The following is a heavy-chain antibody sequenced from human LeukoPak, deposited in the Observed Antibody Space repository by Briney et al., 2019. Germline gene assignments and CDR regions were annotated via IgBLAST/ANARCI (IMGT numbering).Heavy chain of an antibody. D-gene: IGHD3-22*01. CDR2: INWNSGSI. V-gene: IGHV3-9*01. Sequence: GGSLRLSCAASGFTFDDYAMHWVRQAPGKGLERVSGINWNSGSIGYAASVKGRFTISRDNAKNSLYLQMNSLRAEDTALYYCAKDHYYDGSGYYRNWGQGTLVTVSS. CDR1: GFTFDDYA. J-gene: IGHJ4*02. CDR3: AKDHYYDGSGYYRN.